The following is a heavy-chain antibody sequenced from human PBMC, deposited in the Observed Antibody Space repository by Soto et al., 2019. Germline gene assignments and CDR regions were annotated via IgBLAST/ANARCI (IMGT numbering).Heavy chain of an antibody. CDR3: ARGYGGNSEAFDI. Sequence: QVQLMESGGGVVQPGGSLRLSCTVSGFTFSNFGMHWVRQAPGKGLEWVTVIWYDGSNKYYADSVKGRFTISRDNSKNTLYLQMNSLRGEDTAVYYCARGYGGNSEAFDIWGQGTMVTVAS. CDR1: GFTFSNFG. J-gene: IGHJ3*02. V-gene: IGHV3-33*01. CDR2: IWYDGSNK. D-gene: IGHD2-21*02.